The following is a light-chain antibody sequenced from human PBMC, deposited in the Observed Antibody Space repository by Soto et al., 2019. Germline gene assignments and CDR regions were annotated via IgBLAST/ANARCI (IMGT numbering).Light chain of an antibody. CDR2: TNT. CDR1: TSNIGTNP. V-gene: IGLV1-44*01. J-gene: IGLJ2*01. Sequence: QAVVTQPPSASGTPGQRVTLSCSGSTSNIGTNPVTSYQHLPGTAPKLLIYTNTQRPSGVPDRFSGSKSGTSASLAVSGLQSEDEGDYYCAAWDGSLNVVVFGGGTKVTVL. CDR3: AAWDGSLNVVV.